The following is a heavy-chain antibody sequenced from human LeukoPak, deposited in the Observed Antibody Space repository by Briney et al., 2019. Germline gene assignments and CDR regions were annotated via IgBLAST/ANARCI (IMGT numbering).Heavy chain of an antibody. CDR3: AKEGRAWGSGKRGYEIDY. CDR1: GFTFNNYA. V-gene: IGHV3-23*01. CDR2: ISGSGGTT. J-gene: IGHJ4*02. D-gene: IGHD5-12*01. Sequence: GGSLRLSCAASGFTFNNYAMNWVRQAPGKGLEWGSVISGSGGTTYYADSVKGRFTISRDNSKNTLYLQMNSLRAEDTAVYYCAKEGRAWGSGKRGYEIDYWGQGTLVTVSS.